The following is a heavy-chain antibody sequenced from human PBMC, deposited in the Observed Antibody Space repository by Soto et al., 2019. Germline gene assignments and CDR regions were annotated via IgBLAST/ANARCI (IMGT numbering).Heavy chain of an antibody. J-gene: IGHJ5*02. Sequence: VQLQESGPGLVKPSETLSLTCTVSGGSVSSGAYYWSWIRQPPGKGLEWIGFIYYNGSSYYSPSLKSRVTISVDTSKNQFSLKLNSVSAADTAVYYCARWRDDYGXXXXFDXWGQGILXIVSS. CDR1: GGSVSSGAYY. CDR2: IYYNGSS. D-gene: IGHD4-17*01. V-gene: IGHV4-61*08. CDR3: ARWRDDYGXXXXFDX.